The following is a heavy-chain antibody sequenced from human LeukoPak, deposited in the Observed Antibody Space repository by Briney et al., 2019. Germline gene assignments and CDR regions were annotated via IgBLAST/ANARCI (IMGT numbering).Heavy chain of an antibody. D-gene: IGHD3-3*01. Sequence: ASVKVSCKASGYTFTSYDINWVRQATGQGLEWMGWMNPNSANTGYAQKFQGRVSMTRNTSINTAYMELSSLRSEDTAVYYCARAQSDNYDFWSGYISYYYYYGMDVWGQGTTVTVSS. V-gene: IGHV1-8*01. CDR2: MNPNSANT. CDR1: GYTFTSYD. J-gene: IGHJ6*02. CDR3: ARAQSDNYDFWSGYISYYYYYGMDV.